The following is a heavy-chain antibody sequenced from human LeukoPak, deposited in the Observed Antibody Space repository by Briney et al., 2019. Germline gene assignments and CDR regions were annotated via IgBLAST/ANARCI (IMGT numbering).Heavy chain of an antibody. D-gene: IGHD5-18*01. Sequence: ASVKVSCKASGYTFTSYAMNWVRQAPRQGLEWMGWINPNSGGTNYAQKFQGRVTMTRDTSISTAYMELSRLRSDDTAVYYCARRDTAMDFDYWGQGTLVTVSS. CDR2: INPNSGGT. CDR3: ARRDTAMDFDY. CDR1: GYTFTSYA. V-gene: IGHV1-2*02. J-gene: IGHJ4*02.